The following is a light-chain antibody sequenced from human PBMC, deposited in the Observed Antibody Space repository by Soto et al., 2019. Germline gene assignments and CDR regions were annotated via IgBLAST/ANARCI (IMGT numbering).Light chain of an antibody. CDR3: QQYSNWPPIT. J-gene: IGKJ5*01. Sequence: SASTLSLSPGERATLSCRAIQSVSSSYFAWYQQKPGQAPRLLIYDTSTRATGIPARFSGSGSGTEFTLTISSLQSEDFAVYYCQQYSNWPPITFGQGTRLEIK. CDR1: QSVSSSY. V-gene: IGKV3-15*01. CDR2: DTS.